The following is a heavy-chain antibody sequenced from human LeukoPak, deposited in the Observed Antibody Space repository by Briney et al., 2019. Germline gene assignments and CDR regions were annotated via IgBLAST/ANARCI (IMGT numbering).Heavy chain of an antibody. CDR3: ARDRHSRNRVGEVYYFDY. V-gene: IGHV3-66*02. J-gene: IGHJ4*02. Sequence: GGSLRLSCAVSGLTHSSSYLSWVRQPPGKGLEWGSVIYSGGYTNYADSVKGRFTISRDNSKNTLYLQMDSLRPEDTAVYYCARDRHSRNRVGEVYYFDYWGQGTLVTVSS. D-gene: IGHD3-16*01. CDR1: GLTHSSSY. CDR2: IYSGGYT.